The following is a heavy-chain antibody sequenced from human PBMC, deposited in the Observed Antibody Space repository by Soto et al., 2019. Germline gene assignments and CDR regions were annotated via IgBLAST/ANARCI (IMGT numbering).Heavy chain of an antibody. D-gene: IGHD5-12*01. CDR2: IYWDDDK. V-gene: IGHV2-5*02. J-gene: IGHJ4*02. CDR3: ALILGPSGYDWGQGFDY. Sequence: SGPTLVNPTQTLTLTCTFSGFSLSTSGVGVGWIRQPPGKALEWLALIYWDDDKRYSPSLKSRLTITKDTSKNQVVLTMTNMDPVDTATYYCALILGPSGYDWGQGFDYWGQGTLVTVSS. CDR1: GFSLSTSGVG.